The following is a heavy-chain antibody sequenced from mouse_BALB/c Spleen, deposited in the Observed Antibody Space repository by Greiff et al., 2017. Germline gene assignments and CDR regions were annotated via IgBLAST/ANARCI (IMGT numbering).Heavy chain of an antibody. Sequence: VQLQQSGAELVRPGASVTLSCKASGYTFTDYEMHWVKPTPVHGLEWIGAIDPETGGTAYNQKFKGKATLTADKSSSTAYMELRSLTSEDSAVYYCTRPTYRYEGAMDYWGQGTSVTVSS. J-gene: IGHJ4*01. CDR2: IDPETGGT. V-gene: IGHV1-15*01. CDR3: TRPTYRYEGAMDY. CDR1: GYTFTDYE. D-gene: IGHD2-14*01.